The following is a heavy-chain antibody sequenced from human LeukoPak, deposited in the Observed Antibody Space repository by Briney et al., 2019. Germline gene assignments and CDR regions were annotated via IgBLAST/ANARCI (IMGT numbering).Heavy chain of an antibody. D-gene: IGHD1-14*01. CDR2: ISSSSSYI. CDR1: GFTFSSYE. V-gene: IGHV3-21*01. J-gene: IGHJ4*02. Sequence: GGSLRLSCAASGFTFSSYEMNWVRQAPGKGLEWVSSISSSSSYIYYADSVKGRFTISRDNAKNSLYLQMNSLRAEDTAVYYCARGELEPPRYWGQGTLVTVSS. CDR3: ARGELEPPRY.